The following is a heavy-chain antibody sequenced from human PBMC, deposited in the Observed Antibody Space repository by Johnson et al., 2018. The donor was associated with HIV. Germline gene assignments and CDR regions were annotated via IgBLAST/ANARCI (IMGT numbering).Heavy chain of an antibody. J-gene: IGHJ3*02. CDR3: TRVSFGEGAFDI. V-gene: IGHV3-72*01. Sequence: EVQLVESGGGLVQPGGSPRLSCAASGFTFSDHYMDWVRQAPGKGLAWVGRSRNKANSYTTEYAASVKGRFTISRDDSKNSLYLQMNSLKTEDTAVYYCTRVSFGEGAFDIWGHGTMVTVSS. CDR2: SRNKANSYTT. D-gene: IGHD3-10*01. CDR1: GFTFSDHY.